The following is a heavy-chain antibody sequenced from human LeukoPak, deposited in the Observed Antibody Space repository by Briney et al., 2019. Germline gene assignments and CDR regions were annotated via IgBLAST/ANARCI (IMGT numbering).Heavy chain of an antibody. V-gene: IGHV4-59*08. J-gene: IGHJ5*02. CDR1: GGSISSYY. CDR3: ARRSQIPRLGWFDP. CDR2: IYYSGST. Sequence: SETLSLTCTVSGGSISSYYWSWIRQPPGKGLEWIGYIYYSGSTNYNPSLKSRVTISVDPSKNQFSLKLSSVTAADTAVYYCARRSQIPRLGWFDPWGQGTLVTVSS. D-gene: IGHD2-21*01.